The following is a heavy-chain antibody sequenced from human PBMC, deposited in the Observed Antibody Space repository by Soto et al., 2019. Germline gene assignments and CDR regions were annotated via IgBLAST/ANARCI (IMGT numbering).Heavy chain of an antibody. V-gene: IGHV3-7*01. CDR2: IKQDGSEK. J-gene: IGHJ6*02. CDR3: ARDRYGDYYYYYGMDV. Sequence: GGSLRLSCAASGFTFSSYWMSWVLQAPGKGLEWVANIKQDGSEKYYVDSVKGRFTISRDNAKNSLYLQMNSLRAEDTAVYYCARDRYGDYYYYYGMDVWGQGTTVTVSS. CDR1: GFTFSSYW. D-gene: IGHD4-17*01.